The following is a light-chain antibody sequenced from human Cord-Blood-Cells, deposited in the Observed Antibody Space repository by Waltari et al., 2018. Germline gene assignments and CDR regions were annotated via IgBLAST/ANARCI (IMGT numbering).Light chain of an antibody. Sequence: QAVVTQEPSLTVSPGGPVTLTCGSSTRPVTSGHHPYWFQQNPGQAPRTLIYDTSNKHSWTPARFSGSLLGGKAALTLSGAQPEDEAEYYCLLSYSGARGVFGGGTKLTVL. CDR2: DTS. CDR1: TRPVTSGHH. J-gene: IGLJ3*02. V-gene: IGLV7-46*01. CDR3: LLSYSGARGV.